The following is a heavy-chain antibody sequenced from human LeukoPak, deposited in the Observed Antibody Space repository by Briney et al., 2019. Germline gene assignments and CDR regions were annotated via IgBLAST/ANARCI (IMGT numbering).Heavy chain of an antibody. Sequence: SETLSLTCAVYGGSFSGYYWSWIRQPPAKGLEWIGEINHSGSTNYNPSLKSRVTISVDTSKNQFSLKLSSVTAADTAVYYCARGGLDSSGYYYYDFDYWGQGTLVTVSS. CDR3: ARGGLDSSGYYYYDFDY. J-gene: IGHJ4*02. CDR1: GGSFSGYY. V-gene: IGHV4-34*01. CDR2: INHSGST. D-gene: IGHD3-22*01.